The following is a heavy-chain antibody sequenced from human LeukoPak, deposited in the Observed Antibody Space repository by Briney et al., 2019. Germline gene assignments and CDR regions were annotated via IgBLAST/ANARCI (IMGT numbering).Heavy chain of an antibody. D-gene: IGHD6-13*01. V-gene: IGHV4-34*01. CDR3: AREYSSSWYHFAGYYYYMDV. Sequence: QPSETLSLTCAVYGGSFSGYYWSWIRQPPGKGLEWIGEINHSGSTNYNPSLKSRVTISVDTSKNQFSLKLSSVTAADTAVYYCAREYSSSWYHFAGYYYYMDVWGKGTTVTVSS. CDR1: GGSFSGYY. J-gene: IGHJ6*03. CDR2: INHSGST.